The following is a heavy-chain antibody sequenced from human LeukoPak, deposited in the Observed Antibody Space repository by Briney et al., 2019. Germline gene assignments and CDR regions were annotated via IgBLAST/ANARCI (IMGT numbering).Heavy chain of an antibody. CDR2: IYYSGST. Sequence: SETLSLTCTVSGGSISSSSYYWGWIRQPPGKGLEWIGSIYYSGSTYYNPSLKSRVTISVDTSKNQFSLKLSSVTAADTAVYYCARHHYDFWSGYYWIDYWGQGTLVTVSS. V-gene: IGHV4-39*01. D-gene: IGHD3-3*01. CDR1: GGSISSSSYY. J-gene: IGHJ4*02. CDR3: ARHHYDFWSGYYWIDY.